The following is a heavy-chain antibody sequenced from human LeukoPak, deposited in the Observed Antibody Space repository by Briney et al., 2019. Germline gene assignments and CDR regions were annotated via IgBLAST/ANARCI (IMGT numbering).Heavy chain of an antibody. CDR2: IYYSGST. V-gene: IGHV4-31*03. CDR3: ARHDYGDCWFDP. J-gene: IGHJ5*02. CDR1: GGSISSGGYY. D-gene: IGHD4-17*01. Sequence: PSETLSLTCTVSGGSISSGGYYWSWIRQHPGKGLEWIGYIYYSGSTYYNPSLKSRVTISVDTSKNQFSLKLSSVTAADTAVYYCARHDYGDCWFDPWGQGTLVTVSS.